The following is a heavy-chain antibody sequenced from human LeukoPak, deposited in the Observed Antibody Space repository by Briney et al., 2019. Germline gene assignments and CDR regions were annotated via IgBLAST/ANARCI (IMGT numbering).Heavy chain of an antibody. V-gene: IGHV3-7*01. J-gene: IGHJ4*02. Sequence: GGSLRLSCAASGFTSSRSWMSWVRQAPGKGLEWVANIKQDGSEKYYLDSVKGRFTISRDNAKNSLYLQMNSLRAEDTAVYYCARPSRDGYNFDYWGQGTLVTVSS. CDR3: ARPSRDGYNFDY. CDR1: GFTSSRSW. CDR2: IKQDGSEK. D-gene: IGHD5-24*01.